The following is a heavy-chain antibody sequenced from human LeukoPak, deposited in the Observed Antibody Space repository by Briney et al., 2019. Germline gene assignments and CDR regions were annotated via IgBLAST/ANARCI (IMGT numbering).Heavy chain of an antibody. D-gene: IGHD3-22*01. Sequence: GGSLRLSCAASGFTFSDYYMSWIRQAPGKGLEWVSYISSSGSTIYYADSVKGRFTISRDNAKNSLYLQMNSLRAEGTAVYYCARVHDSSGYYFDYWGQGTLVTVSS. CDR2: ISSSGSTI. V-gene: IGHV3-11*01. CDR1: GFTFSDYY. CDR3: ARVHDSSGYYFDY. J-gene: IGHJ4*02.